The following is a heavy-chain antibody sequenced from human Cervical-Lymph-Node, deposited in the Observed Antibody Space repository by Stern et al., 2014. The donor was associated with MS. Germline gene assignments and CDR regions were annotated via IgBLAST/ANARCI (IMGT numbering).Heavy chain of an antibody. CDR1: GFTFRRYW. Sequence: EVQLVESGGGLVQPGGSLRLSCVASGFTFRRYWMHWVRQAPGKGLVWVSRINSDGNSTNYADSVKCRFTISRDNAKNTLYLQMNSLRADDTAVYYCTTLPFTVTTASYTYGMDVWGQGTTVTVSS. D-gene: IGHD4-17*01. V-gene: IGHV3-74*01. CDR2: INSDGNST. CDR3: TTLPFTVTTASYTYGMDV. J-gene: IGHJ6*02.